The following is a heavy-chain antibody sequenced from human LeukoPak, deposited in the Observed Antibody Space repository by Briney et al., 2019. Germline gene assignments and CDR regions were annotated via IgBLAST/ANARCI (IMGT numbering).Heavy chain of an antibody. V-gene: IGHV3-11*04. D-gene: IGHD1-26*01. Sequence: GGSLRLSCVVCGFIVSGDYMSWVRQAPGKGLEWVSYIRSSRSTIYYADSVKGRLTISRDNAKNSLYLQMNRLRAEDTAVYYCAISGSYTGYWGQGTLVTASS. CDR2: IRSSRSTI. CDR3: AISGSYTGY. CDR1: GFIVSGDY. J-gene: IGHJ4*02.